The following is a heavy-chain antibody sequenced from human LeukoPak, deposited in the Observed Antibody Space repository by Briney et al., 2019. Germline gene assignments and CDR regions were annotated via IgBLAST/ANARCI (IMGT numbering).Heavy chain of an antibody. CDR2: ISYDGSNK. CDR3: VREDLGVDY. CDR1: GFTFSSYA. Sequence: GGSLRLSCAASGFTFSSYAMHWVRQAPGKGLEWVAVISYDGSNKYYADSVKGRFIISRDTSKNTLYLQMNSLRAEDTAMYYCVREDLGVDYWGQGTLVTVSS. D-gene: IGHD1-26*01. J-gene: IGHJ4*02. V-gene: IGHV3-30*14.